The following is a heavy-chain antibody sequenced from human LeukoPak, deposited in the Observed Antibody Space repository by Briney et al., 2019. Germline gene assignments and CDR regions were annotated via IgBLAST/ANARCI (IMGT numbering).Heavy chain of an antibody. Sequence: ASVKVSCKASGGGFTFSSHAISWVRQAPGKGLEWMGGLIPIYGSPNYAQKFQGRLTITSDESTRTVYMELSSLRPEDSAVHYCAGFFYDNSGDAFDIWGQGTMVTVSS. J-gene: IGHJ3*02. CDR1: GGGFTFSSHA. D-gene: IGHD3-22*01. V-gene: IGHV1-69*01. CDR2: LIPIYGSP. CDR3: AGFFYDNSGDAFDI.